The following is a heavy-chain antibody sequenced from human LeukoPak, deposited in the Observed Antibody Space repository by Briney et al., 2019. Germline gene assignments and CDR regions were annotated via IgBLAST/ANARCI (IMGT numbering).Heavy chain of an antibody. V-gene: IGHV4-59*08. CDR2: IYYSGST. CDR3: AGHGYCSGDSCYSAAFDI. J-gene: IGHJ3*02. CDR1: GGSISSYY. D-gene: IGHD2-15*01. Sequence: SETLSLTCTVSGGSISSYYWSWIRQPPGKGPEWIGYIYYSGSTKYNPSLKSRVTISVDTPKNQFSLKLTSVTAADTAVYYCAGHGYCSGDSCYSAAFDIWGQGTLVTVSS.